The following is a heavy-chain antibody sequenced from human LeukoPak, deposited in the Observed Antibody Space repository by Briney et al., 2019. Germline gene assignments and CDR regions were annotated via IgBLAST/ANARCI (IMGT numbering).Heavy chain of an antibody. CDR3: AGRYYDILTGSEDWFDP. Sequence: PSETLSLTCAVYGGSFSGYYWSWIRQPPGKGLEWIGEINHSGSTNYNPSLRSRVTISVDTSKNQFSLKLSSVTAADTAVYYCAGRYYDILTGSEDWFDPWGQGTLVTVSS. D-gene: IGHD3-9*01. J-gene: IGHJ5*02. V-gene: IGHV4-34*01. CDR1: GGSFSGYY. CDR2: INHSGST.